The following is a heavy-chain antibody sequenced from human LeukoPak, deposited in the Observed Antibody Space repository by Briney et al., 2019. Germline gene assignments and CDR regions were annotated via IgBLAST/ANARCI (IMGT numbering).Heavy chain of an antibody. D-gene: IGHD3-16*01. V-gene: IGHV4-59*01. Sequence: SETLSLTCTVSGGSISSYYWSWIRQPPGKGLEWIGYIYYSGSTNYNPSLKSRVTISVDTSKNQFSLKLSSVTAADTAVYYCERDYTKTYAFDIWGQGTMVTVSS. CDR1: GGSISSYY. CDR3: ERDYTKTYAFDI. J-gene: IGHJ3*02. CDR2: IYYSGST.